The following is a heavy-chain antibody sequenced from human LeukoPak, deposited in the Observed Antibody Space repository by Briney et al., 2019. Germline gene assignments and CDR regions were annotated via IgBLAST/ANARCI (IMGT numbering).Heavy chain of an antibody. CDR3: VRAYLWFGESPGGD. Sequence: ASVKVSCKASGYTFTGYYMHWVRQAPGQGLEWLGWINPNSGGTNYAQKFQGRVTMTRDTSISTAYMELSRLRSDDTAVYYCVRAYLWFGESPGGDWGQGTLVTVSS. D-gene: IGHD3-10*01. J-gene: IGHJ4*02. V-gene: IGHV1-2*02. CDR1: GYTFTGYY. CDR2: INPNSGGT.